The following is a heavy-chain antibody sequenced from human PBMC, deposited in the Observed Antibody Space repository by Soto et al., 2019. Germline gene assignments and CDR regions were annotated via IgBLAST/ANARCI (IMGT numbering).Heavy chain of an antibody. Sequence: QVQLVQSGAEVKKPGSSVKVSCKASGGTFSSYAISWVRQAPGQGLEWMGGIIPIFGTANCAQKFQGRVTITADESTSTAYMELSSMRSEDTTVYYCARGRVGYYYDSSGPYYFDYWGQGTLVTVSS. D-gene: IGHD3-22*01. CDR3: ARGRVGYYYDSSGPYYFDY. CDR2: IIPIFGTA. V-gene: IGHV1-69*12. CDR1: GGTFSSYA. J-gene: IGHJ4*02.